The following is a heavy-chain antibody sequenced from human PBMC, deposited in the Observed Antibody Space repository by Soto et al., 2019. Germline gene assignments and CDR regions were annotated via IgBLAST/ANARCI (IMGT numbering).Heavy chain of an antibody. J-gene: IGHJ5*02. CDR3: ARADMSLVWFDP. CDR1: GYTFTSYA. V-gene: IGHV1-18*01. Sequence: GASVKVSCKASGYTFTSYAMHWVRQAPGQRLEWMGWINAYNGKTNYAQRLQGRVTMTTDTSTSTAYMELRSLRSDDTAVYYCARADMSLVWFDPWGQGTLVTVPQ. D-gene: IGHD2-15*01. CDR2: INAYNGKT.